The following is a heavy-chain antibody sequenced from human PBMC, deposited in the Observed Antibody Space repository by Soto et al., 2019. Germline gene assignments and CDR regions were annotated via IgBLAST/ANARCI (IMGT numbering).Heavy chain of an antibody. CDR3: ARDLEWQLAPYFDY. V-gene: IGHV1-3*01. D-gene: IGHD6-6*01. CDR2: INAGNGNT. CDR1: GYTFTSYA. J-gene: IGHJ4*02. Sequence: ASVKVSCKASGYTFTSYAMHWVRQAPGQRLERMGWINAGNGNTKYSQKFQGRVTITRDTSASTAYMELSSLRSEDTAVYYCARDLEWQLAPYFDYWGQGTLVTVSS.